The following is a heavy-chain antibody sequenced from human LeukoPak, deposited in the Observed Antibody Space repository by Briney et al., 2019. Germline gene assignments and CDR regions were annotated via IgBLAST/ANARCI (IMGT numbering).Heavy chain of an antibody. J-gene: IGHJ4*02. V-gene: IGHV5-51*01. D-gene: IGHD3-10*02. Sequence: GESLKISCKASGYRFTNYWIGWVRQMPGKGLEWMTIIYPGGSETRYSPSFQGQVTISADKSIGTTYLQWSSLKASDTAMYYCARALRTGQGDYVPVLWGQGTLVTVSS. CDR1: GYRFTNYW. CDR3: ARALRTGQGDYVPVL. CDR2: IYPGGSET.